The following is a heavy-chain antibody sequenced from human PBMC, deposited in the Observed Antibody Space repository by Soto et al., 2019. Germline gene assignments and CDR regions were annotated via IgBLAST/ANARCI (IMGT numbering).Heavy chain of an antibody. CDR1: GFTFSSYG. J-gene: IGHJ4*02. V-gene: IGHV3-33*01. CDR2: VWYDGSNE. D-gene: IGHD3-22*01. CDR3: ARSRSSGYHTPFDY. Sequence: VQLVESGGGVVQPGRSLRLSCAASGFTFSSYGMHWVRQAPGKGLEWVAVVWYDGSNEYYADSVKGRFTISRDNSKNTLYLQMNSLRAEDTAVYYCARSRSSGYHTPFDYWGQGTLVTVSS.